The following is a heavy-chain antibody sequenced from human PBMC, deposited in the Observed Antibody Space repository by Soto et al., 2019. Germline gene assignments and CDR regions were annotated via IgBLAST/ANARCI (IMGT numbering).Heavy chain of an antibody. Sequence: SGGSLRLCCAASGFTFSNAWINWVRQDPGKGLEWVGRIKSKTDGGTTDFAAPVKGRFAISRDDSKNMVYLQMNSLRAEDTAVYYCARDSGDSPLALFDYWGQGTLVTVSS. J-gene: IGHJ4*02. CDR3: ARDSGDSPLALFDY. CDR1: GFTFSNAW. D-gene: IGHD2-21*01. V-gene: IGHV3-15*07. CDR2: IKSKTDGGTT.